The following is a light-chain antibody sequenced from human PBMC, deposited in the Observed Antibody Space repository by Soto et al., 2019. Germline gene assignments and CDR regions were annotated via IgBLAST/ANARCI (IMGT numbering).Light chain of an antibody. V-gene: IGKV3-20*01. J-gene: IGKJ3*01. CDR2: GAS. CDR3: QHHGISPGFT. CDR1: QSVSSSF. Sequence: EIVLAQSPGTLSLSPGESATLSCRASQSVSSSFSAWYQQKAGQAPRLLIYGASRRATGIPDRFSGSGSGTDFTLTISRLEPEDFAVYYCQHHGISPGFTFGPGTKVEI.